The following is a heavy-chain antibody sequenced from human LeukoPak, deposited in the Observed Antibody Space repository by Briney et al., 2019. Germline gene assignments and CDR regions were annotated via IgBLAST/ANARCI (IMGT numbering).Heavy chain of an antibody. CDR2: FDPEDGET. J-gene: IGHJ4*02. D-gene: IGHD5-18*01. CDR3: ARDRSQLWLRGGIDY. Sequence: ASVKVSCKVSGYTLTELSMHWVRQAPGKGLEWMGGFDPEDGETIYAQKFQGRVTMTEDTSTDTAYMELRSLRSDDTAVYYCARDRSQLWLRGGIDYWGQGTLVTVSS. V-gene: IGHV1-24*01. CDR1: GYTLTELS.